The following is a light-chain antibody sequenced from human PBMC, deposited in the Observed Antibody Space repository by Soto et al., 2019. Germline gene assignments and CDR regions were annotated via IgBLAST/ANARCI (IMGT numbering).Light chain of an antibody. CDR2: EGS. J-gene: IGLJ1*01. Sequence: QSVLTQPASVSGSPGLSITISCTGTSSDVGSYNLVSWYQQHPGKAPKLMIYEGSKRPSGVSNRFSGSKSGNTASLTISGLQADDEADYYCCSYAGSSTYVFGTGTKVTVL. CDR3: CSYAGSSTYV. CDR1: SSDVGSYNL. V-gene: IGLV2-23*01.